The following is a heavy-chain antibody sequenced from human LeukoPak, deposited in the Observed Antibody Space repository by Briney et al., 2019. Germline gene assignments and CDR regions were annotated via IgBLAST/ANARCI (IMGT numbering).Heavy chain of an antibody. J-gene: IGHJ4*02. V-gene: IGHV3-9*01. CDR3: AKTYYDFWSGYDY. D-gene: IGHD3-3*01. CDR1: GFTFDDYA. Sequence: PGGSLRLSCAASGFTFDDYAMHWVRQAPGKGLEWVSGISWNSGSMGYADSVKGRFTISRDNAKNSLYLQMNSLRAEDTALYYCAKTYYDFWSGYDYWGQGTLVTVSS. CDR2: ISWNSGSM.